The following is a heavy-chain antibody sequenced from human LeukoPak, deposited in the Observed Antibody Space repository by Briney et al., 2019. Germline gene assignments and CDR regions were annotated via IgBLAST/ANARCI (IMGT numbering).Heavy chain of an antibody. V-gene: IGHV4-39*07. J-gene: IGHJ4*02. CDR1: GGSINSSSYY. Sequence: SETLSLTCSVSGGSINSSSYYWNLIRQPPGKGLEWIGAIYYSGATYYNPSLESRVTMSIDTSKNQFSLKVVSVTAADTAVYYCASLPYGSGKGFDYWGQGALVTVSS. CDR3: ASLPYGSGKGFDY. CDR2: IYYSGAT. D-gene: IGHD3-10*01.